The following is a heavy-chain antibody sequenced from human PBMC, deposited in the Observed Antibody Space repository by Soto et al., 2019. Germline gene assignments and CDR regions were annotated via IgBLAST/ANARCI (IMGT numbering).Heavy chain of an antibody. D-gene: IGHD3-10*01. CDR2: MYHSGST. Sequence: QVQLQESGPGLVKPSGTLSLTCAFSGGSISSDNWWTWVRQPPGKGLEWIGEMYHSGSTNYSPSLKSRVTILVDKSKHQFSLKLTSVTAADAALYYCARASASSMLRGVIINWGQGTLVTVSS. CDR3: ARASASSMLRGVIIN. CDR1: GGSISSDNW. J-gene: IGHJ4*02. V-gene: IGHV4-4*02.